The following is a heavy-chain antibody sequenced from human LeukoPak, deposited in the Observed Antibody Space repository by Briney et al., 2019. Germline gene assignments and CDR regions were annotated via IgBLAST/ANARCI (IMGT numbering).Heavy chain of an antibody. CDR1: GFTFSTYW. CDR2: IQQDGSAK. D-gene: IGHD4-17*01. CDR3: AKGSSRGTTLTWFDP. Sequence: PGGSLRLSCAASGFTFSTYWMSWVRQAPGKGLEWVANIQQDGSAKYYVDSVKGRFTISRDNAKNSLYLQMNSLRVDDTAVYYCAKGSSRGTTLTWFDPWGQGTLVTVSS. J-gene: IGHJ5*02. V-gene: IGHV3-7*03.